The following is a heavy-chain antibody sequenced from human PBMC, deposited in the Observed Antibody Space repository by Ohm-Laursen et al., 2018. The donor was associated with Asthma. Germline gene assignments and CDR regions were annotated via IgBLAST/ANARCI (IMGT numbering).Heavy chain of an antibody. CDR3: ARSAMVRGVTPHYYYGMDV. Sequence: SVKVSCKASGGTFSSYAISWVRQAPGQGLEWMGGIIPIFGTANYAQKFQGRVTITADESTSTAYMELSSLRSEDTAVYYCARSAMVRGVTPHYYYGMDVWGQGTTVTVSS. D-gene: IGHD3-10*01. CDR2: IIPIFGTA. J-gene: IGHJ6*02. CDR1: GGTFSSYA. V-gene: IGHV1-69*13.